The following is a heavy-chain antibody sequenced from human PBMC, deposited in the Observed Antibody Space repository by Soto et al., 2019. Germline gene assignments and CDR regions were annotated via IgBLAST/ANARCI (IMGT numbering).Heavy chain of an antibody. Sequence: QVQLQESGPGLVKPSETLSLTCTVSGGSISSYYWSWIRQPPGKGLEWIGYIYYSGSTNYNPSLKSRVTISVDTSKNQFSLKLSSVTAADTAVYYCARGGRWLQSYYWGQGTLVTVSS. CDR1: GGSISSYY. CDR2: IYYSGST. J-gene: IGHJ4*02. CDR3: ARGGRWLQSYY. D-gene: IGHD5-12*01. V-gene: IGHV4-59*01.